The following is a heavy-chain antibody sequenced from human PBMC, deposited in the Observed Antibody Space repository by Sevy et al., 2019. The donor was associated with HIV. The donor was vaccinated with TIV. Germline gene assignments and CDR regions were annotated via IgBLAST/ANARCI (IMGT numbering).Heavy chain of an antibody. Sequence: ASVKVSCKASGYTFTSYDSNWVRQATGQGLEWMGWMNPNSGNTGYAQMFQGRVTMTRNTSISTAYMELSSLRSEDTAVYYCARVVVAATGRYYYYYYGMDVWGQGTTVTVSS. J-gene: IGHJ6*02. CDR1: GYTFTSYD. CDR2: MNPNSGNT. CDR3: ARVVVAATGRYYYYYYGMDV. D-gene: IGHD2-15*01. V-gene: IGHV1-8*01.